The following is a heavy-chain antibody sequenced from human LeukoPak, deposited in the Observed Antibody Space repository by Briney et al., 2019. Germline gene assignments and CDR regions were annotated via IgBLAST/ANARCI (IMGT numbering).Heavy chain of an antibody. J-gene: IGHJ4*02. D-gene: IGHD1-14*01. CDR2: ISYDGSNK. Sequence: PGRSLRLSYAASGFTFSSYAMHWVRRAPGKGLEWVAVISYDGSNKYYADSVKGRFTISRDNSKNTLYLQMNSLRAEDTAVYYCAREKNRNYFDYWGQGTLVTVSS. CDR3: AREKNRNYFDY. V-gene: IGHV3-30*04. CDR1: GFTFSSYA.